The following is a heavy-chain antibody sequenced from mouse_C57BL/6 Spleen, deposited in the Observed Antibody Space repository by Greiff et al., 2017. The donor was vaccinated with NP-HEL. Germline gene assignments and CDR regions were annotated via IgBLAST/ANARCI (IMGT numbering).Heavy chain of an antibody. CDR1: GYTFTDYY. CDR2: INPNNGGT. V-gene: IGHV1-22*01. CDR3: ARSGVDSWFAY. Sequence: EVQLQQSGPELVKPGASVTMSCKASGYTFTDYYMHWVQQSHGKSLEWIGYINPNNGGTSYNQKFKGKATLTVNKSSSTAYMELRSLTSEDSAVYYCARSGVDSWFAYWGQGTLVTVSA. D-gene: IGHD1-1*02. J-gene: IGHJ3*01.